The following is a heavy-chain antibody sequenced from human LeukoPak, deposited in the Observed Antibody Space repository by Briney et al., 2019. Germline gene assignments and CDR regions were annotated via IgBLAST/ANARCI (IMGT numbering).Heavy chain of an antibody. V-gene: IGHV3-43*02. CDR1: GFTFDGYA. CDR2: ISGDGGST. J-gene: IGHJ4*02. CDR3: AKDLGGSCLDY. Sequence: GGSLRLSCAASGFTFDGYAMHWVRQAPGKGLKWVSLISGDGGSTSYADSVKGRFTISRDSSKNSLYLQMNSLRTEDTAFYYCAKDLGGSCLDYWGQGALVTVSS. D-gene: IGHD2-2*01.